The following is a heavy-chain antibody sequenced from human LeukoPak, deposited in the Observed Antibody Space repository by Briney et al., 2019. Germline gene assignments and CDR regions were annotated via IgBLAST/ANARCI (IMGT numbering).Heavy chain of an antibody. D-gene: IGHD3-22*01. CDR2: IIPVFQTP. Sequence: SVKVSCKASGGTFSSYAITWVRQAPGQGLEWIGGIIPVFQTPNYAQNFRGRVTITTDESTRTAYMELSSLRSEDTAIYYCARDSTLSRVITATTTYHYFYYIDVWGKGTTVTISS. CDR1: GGTFSSYA. CDR3: ARDSTLSRVITATTTYHYFYYIDV. J-gene: IGHJ6*03. V-gene: IGHV1-69*05.